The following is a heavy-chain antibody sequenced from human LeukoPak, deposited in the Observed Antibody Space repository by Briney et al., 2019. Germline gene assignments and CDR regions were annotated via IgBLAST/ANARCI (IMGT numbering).Heavy chain of an antibody. CDR2: INHSGST. V-gene: IGHV4-34*01. CDR3: ARVGCSSTSCYRRSIFDY. D-gene: IGHD2-2*01. CDR1: GGSFSGYY. Sequence: SETLSLTCAVYGGSFSGYYWSWIRQPPGKGLEWIGEINHSGSTNYNPSLKSRVTISVDTSKNQFSLKLSSVTAADTAVYYCARVGCSSTSCYRRSIFDYWGQGTLVTVSS. J-gene: IGHJ4*02.